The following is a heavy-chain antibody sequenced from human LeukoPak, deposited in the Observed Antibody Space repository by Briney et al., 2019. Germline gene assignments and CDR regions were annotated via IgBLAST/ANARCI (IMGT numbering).Heavy chain of an antibody. CDR3: ARGGPYCSGGSCYGNNWFDP. V-gene: IGHV1-2*02. CDR1: GYTFTGYY. J-gene: IGHJ5*02. Sequence: TSVKLSCKASGYTFTGYYMRWVRQAPGQGLEWMGWINPNSGGTNYAQKFQGRVTMTRDTSISTAYMELSRLRSDDTAVYYCARGGPYCSGGSCYGNNWFDPWGQGTLVTVSS. D-gene: IGHD2-15*01. CDR2: INPNSGGT.